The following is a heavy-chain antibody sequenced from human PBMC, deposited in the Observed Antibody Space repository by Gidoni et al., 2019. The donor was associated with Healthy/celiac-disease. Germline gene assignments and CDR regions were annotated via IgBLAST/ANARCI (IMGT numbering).Heavy chain of an antibody. J-gene: IGHJ4*02. CDR3: AKSWGATPKRHPPDY. D-gene: IGHD1-26*01. CDR2: ISGSGGST. Sequence: EVQLLESGGGLVQPGGSLRLSCAASGFTFSRDAMSWVRQAPGKGLEWFSAISGSGGSTYYADSVKGRFTISRDNSKNTLYLQMNSLRAEDTAVYYCAKSWGATPKRHPPDYWGQGTLVTVSS. V-gene: IGHV3-23*01. CDR1: GFTFSRDA.